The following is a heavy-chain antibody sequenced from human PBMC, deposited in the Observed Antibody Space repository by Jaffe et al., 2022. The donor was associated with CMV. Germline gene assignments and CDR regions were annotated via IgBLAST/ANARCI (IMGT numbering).Heavy chain of an antibody. CDR2: IYPDDSDT. V-gene: IGHV5-51*01. CDR1: GYRFTSYW. D-gene: IGHD6-13*01. Sequence: EVHLVQSGAEVKKPGESLMISCKGSGYRFTSYWIGWVRQMPGEGLEWMGIIYPDDSDTRYRPSLRGLVTISADKSTSTAYLHWSSLRASDTAMYFCARLRSSTWPPLDAFDVWGQGTEVIISS. J-gene: IGHJ3*01. CDR3: ARLRSSTWPPLDAFDV.